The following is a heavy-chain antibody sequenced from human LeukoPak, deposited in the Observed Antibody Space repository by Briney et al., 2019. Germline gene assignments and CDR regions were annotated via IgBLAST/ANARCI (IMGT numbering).Heavy chain of an antibody. CDR2: IYYSDTT. D-gene: IGHD1-26*01. J-gene: IGHJ3*02. V-gene: IGHV4-39*01. CDR1: GGSISSSSYY. Sequence: SETLSLTCTVSGGSISSSSYYWGWIRQPPGKGLVWIGSIYYSDTTYYNPSLNSRVTISVDTSNNQFSLKLSSVTAADTAVYYCARWVGGTYAFDIWGQGTVVTVSS. CDR3: ARWVGGTYAFDI.